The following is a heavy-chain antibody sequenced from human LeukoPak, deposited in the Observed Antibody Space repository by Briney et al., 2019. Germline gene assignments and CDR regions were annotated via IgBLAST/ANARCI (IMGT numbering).Heavy chain of an antibody. D-gene: IGHD2-2*01. Sequence: GGSLRLSCAASGFTFSNAWMSWVRQAPGKGLEWVGRIKSKTDGGTTDYAAPVKGRFTISRDDSKNTLYLQMDSLKTDDTAVYYCATGPEPAAMVFDFWGQGTLVTVSS. CDR2: IKSKTDGGTT. J-gene: IGHJ4*02. V-gene: IGHV3-15*01. CDR3: ATGPEPAAMVFDF. CDR1: GFTFSNAW.